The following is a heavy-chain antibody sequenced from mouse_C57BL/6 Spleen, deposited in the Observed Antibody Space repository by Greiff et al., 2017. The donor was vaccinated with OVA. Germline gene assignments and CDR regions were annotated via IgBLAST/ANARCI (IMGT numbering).Heavy chain of an antibody. V-gene: IGHV1-55*01. CDR3: ARSGYGSSPAWFAY. J-gene: IGHJ3*01. Sequence: QVQLQQPGAELVKPGASVKMSCKASGYTFTSYWITWVKQRPGQGLAWIGDIYPGSGSTNYNEKFKSKATLTVDTSSSTAYMQLSSLTSEDSAVYYCARSGYGSSPAWFAYWGQGTLVTVSA. CDR1: GYTFTSYW. D-gene: IGHD1-1*01. CDR2: IYPGSGST.